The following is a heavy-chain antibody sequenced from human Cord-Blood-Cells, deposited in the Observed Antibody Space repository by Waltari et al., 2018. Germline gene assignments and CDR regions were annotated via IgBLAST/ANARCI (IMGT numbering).Heavy chain of an antibody. CDR3: ARHVKGIRHWYFDL. J-gene: IGHJ2*01. V-gene: IGHV4-34*01. Sequence: QVQLQQWGAGLVKPSETLSLTCAVYGGSFSGYYWSWIRQPPGKGLEWIGEINHSGSTNYNPSLKSRVTISVDTSKNQFSLKLSSVTAADTAVYYCARHVKGIRHWYFDLWGRGTLVTVSS. CDR2: INHSGST. CDR1: GGSFSGYY.